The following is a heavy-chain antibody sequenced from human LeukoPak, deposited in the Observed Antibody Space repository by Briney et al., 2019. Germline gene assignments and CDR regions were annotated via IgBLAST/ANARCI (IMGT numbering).Heavy chain of an antibody. Sequence: SVNVSCKASGGTFSSCAISWVRQAPGQGLEWMGGIIPIFGTANYAQKFQGRVTITADESTSTAYMELSSLRSEDTAVYYCARDGDPYCGGDCYSNFDYWGQGTLVTVSS. D-gene: IGHD2-21*02. J-gene: IGHJ4*02. CDR3: ARDGDPYCGGDCYSNFDY. CDR2: IIPIFGTA. CDR1: GGTFSSCA. V-gene: IGHV1-69*13.